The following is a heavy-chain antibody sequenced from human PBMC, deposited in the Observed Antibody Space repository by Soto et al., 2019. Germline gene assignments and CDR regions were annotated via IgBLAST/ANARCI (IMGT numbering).Heavy chain of an antibody. V-gene: IGHV3-74*01. CDR3: ARVGYSSGWYFY. D-gene: IGHD6-19*01. J-gene: IGHJ4*02. Sequence: EVQLVESGGCLVQPGGSLRLSCAASGFTFSSYWMHWVRQAPGKGLVWVSRINSDGSSTSYADSVKGRFTISRDNAKNTLYLQMNSLRAEDTAVYYCARVGYSSGWYFYWDQGTLVTVSS. CDR1: GFTFSSYW. CDR2: INSDGSST.